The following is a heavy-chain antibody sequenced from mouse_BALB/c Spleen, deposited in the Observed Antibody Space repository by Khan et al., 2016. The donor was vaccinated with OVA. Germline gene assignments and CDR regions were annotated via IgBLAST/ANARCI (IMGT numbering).Heavy chain of an antibody. D-gene: IGHD2-1*01. CDR2: IDPPNDDS. V-gene: IGHV14-3*02. Sequence: VQLQQSGAELVKPGASVKLSCSASGFNIKDTYIHWMKQRPEQGLEWIGRIDPPNDDSKYGPKFQAKATLTADTSSNTAYLQLSSLTSEDPAVYYCATLYGNLFAFWGQGTLVSVSA. CDR1: GFNIKDTY. CDR3: ATLYGNLFAF. J-gene: IGHJ3*01.